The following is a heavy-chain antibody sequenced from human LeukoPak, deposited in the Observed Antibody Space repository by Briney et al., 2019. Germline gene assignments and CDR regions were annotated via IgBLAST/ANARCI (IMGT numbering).Heavy chain of an antibody. V-gene: IGHV1-2*04. CDR2: INPNSGGT. CDR3: ARSSRIGSGDGSGSYYKGNFDY. D-gene: IGHD3-10*01. Sequence: GASVKVSCKASGYTFTGYYMHWVRQAPGQGLEWMGWINPNSGGTNYAQKFQGWVTMTRDTSISTAYMELSRLRSDDTAVYYCARSSRIGSGDGSGSYYKGNFDYWGQGTLVTVSS. CDR1: GYTFTGYY. J-gene: IGHJ4*02.